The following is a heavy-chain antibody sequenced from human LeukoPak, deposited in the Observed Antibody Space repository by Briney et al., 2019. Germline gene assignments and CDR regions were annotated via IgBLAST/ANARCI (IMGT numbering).Heavy chain of an antibody. CDR2: IIPILGTA. V-gene: IGHV1-69*06. Sequence: SVKVSCKASGGTFNSYGIIWVRQAPGQGLEWMGGIIPILGTANYAQKFQGRVTITADKSTSTAYMELSSLRSEDTAVYYCARASTYYYGSGSYGYWGQGTLVTVSS. D-gene: IGHD3-10*01. CDR1: GGTFNSYG. CDR3: ARASTYYYGSGSYGY. J-gene: IGHJ4*02.